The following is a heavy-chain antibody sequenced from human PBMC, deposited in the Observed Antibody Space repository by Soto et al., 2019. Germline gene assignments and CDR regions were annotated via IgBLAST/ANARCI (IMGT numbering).Heavy chain of an antibody. CDR2: IYHTGST. CDR1: GDSISTRYW. D-gene: IGHD1-1*01. J-gene: IGHJ4*01. CDR3: AARYAQFLDF. V-gene: IGHV4-4*02. Sequence: SETLSLTCAVSGDSISTRYWWSWVRQSPGKGLDWIGEIYHTGSTNYNPSLKSRATISLDKSKYQFSLKLNSVTAADTAVYYCAARYAQFLDFWGHGTQVTVSS.